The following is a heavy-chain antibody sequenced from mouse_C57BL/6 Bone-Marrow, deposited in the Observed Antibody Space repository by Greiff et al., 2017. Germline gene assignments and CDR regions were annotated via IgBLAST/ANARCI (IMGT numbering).Heavy chain of an antibody. J-gene: IGHJ3*01. CDR1: GYAFSSSW. V-gene: IGHV1-82*01. Sequence: LVESGPELVKPGASVKISCKASGYAFSSSWMNWVKQRPGKGLEWIGRIYPGDGDTNYNGKFKGKATLTADKSSSTAYMQLSSLASEDSGVYFWASEGLTGPWFAYWGQGTLVTVSA. CDR2: IYPGDGDT. D-gene: IGHD4-1*01. CDR3: ASEGLTGPWFAY.